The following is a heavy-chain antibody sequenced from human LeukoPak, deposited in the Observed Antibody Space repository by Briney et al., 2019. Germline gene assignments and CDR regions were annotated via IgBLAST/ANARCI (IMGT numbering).Heavy chain of an antibody. CDR3: ARGPSYSYYYYMDV. J-gene: IGHJ6*03. CDR1: GFTFSSYW. CDR2: INSDGSST. Sequence: GSLRLSCAASGFTFSSYWMHWVRQAPGKGLVWVSRINSDGSSTSYADSVKGRFTISRDNAKNTLYLQMNSLRAEDTAVYYCARGPSYSYYYYMDVWGKGTTVTVSS. V-gene: IGHV3-74*01.